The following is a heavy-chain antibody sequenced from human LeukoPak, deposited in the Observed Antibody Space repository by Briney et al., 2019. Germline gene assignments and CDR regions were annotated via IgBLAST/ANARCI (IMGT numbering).Heavy chain of an antibody. CDR2: ISWNSGSI. CDR3: AKGEGSYYYYYYMDV. Sequence: GGSLRLSCAASGFTFDDYAMHWVRQAPGKGLEWVSGISWNSGSIGYADSVKGRFTISRDNAKNSLYLQMNSLRAEDMALYYCAKGEGSYYYYYYMDVWGKGTTVTVSS. J-gene: IGHJ6*03. CDR1: GFTFDDYA. D-gene: IGHD1-26*01. V-gene: IGHV3-9*03.